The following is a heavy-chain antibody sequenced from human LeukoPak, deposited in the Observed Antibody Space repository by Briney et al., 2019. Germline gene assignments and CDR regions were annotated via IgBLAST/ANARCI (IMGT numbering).Heavy chain of an antibody. CDR2: IYSGGST. D-gene: IGHD3-10*01. Sequence: GGSLRLSCAASGFTFSSYAMSWVRQAPGKGLEWVSVIYSGGSTYYADSVKGRFTITRDNSKNTLYLQMNSLRAEDTAVYYCARDLNYGSGSYSLDGMDVWGQGTTVTVSS. CDR3: ARDLNYGSGSYSLDGMDV. V-gene: IGHV3-66*01. CDR1: GFTFSSYA. J-gene: IGHJ6*02.